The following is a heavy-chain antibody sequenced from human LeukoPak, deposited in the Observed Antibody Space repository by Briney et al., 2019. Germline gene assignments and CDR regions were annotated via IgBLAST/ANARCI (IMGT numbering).Heavy chain of an antibody. J-gene: IGHJ4*02. Sequence: PSETLSLTCTVSGGSISSSSYYWAWIRQPPGKGLEWIGSISYSGSTYYNPSLKSRVTMSVDTSKNQFSLKLSSVTAADTAVYYCARGAYYYGSGKIFDYWGQGTLVTVSS. CDR3: ARGAYYYGSGKIFDY. CDR1: GGSISSSSYY. CDR2: ISYSGST. D-gene: IGHD3-10*01. V-gene: IGHV4-39*07.